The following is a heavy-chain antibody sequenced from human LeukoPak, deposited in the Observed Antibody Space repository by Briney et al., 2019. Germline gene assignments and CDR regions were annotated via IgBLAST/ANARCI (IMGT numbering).Heavy chain of an antibody. CDR2: ISAYNGNT. V-gene: IGHV1-18*01. D-gene: IGHD2-21*02. J-gene: IGHJ5*02. CDR3: ARVVDIWGVVTAVNWFDP. Sequence: ASVKVSCKASGGTFSSYAISWVRQAPGQGLEWMGWISAYNGNTNYAQKLQGRVTMTTDTSTSTAYMELRSLRSDDTAVYYCARVVDIWGVVTAVNWFDPWGQGTLVTVSS. CDR1: GGTFSSYA.